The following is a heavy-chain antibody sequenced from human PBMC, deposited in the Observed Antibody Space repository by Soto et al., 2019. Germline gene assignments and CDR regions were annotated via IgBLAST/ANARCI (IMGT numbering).Heavy chain of an antibody. D-gene: IGHD4-17*01. CDR1: GFTCSHAW. CDR2: IKSKTDGGTT. V-gene: IGHV3-15*07. Sequence: SGGSLRLSCAASGFTCSHAWMNWVRQAPGKGLEWVGRIKSKTDGGTTDYAAPVKGRFTISRDDSKDTLWLQMNSLKTEDTAVYYCTTNFYSDHGMDVWGQGTTVTVSS. CDR3: TTNFYSDHGMDV. J-gene: IGHJ6*02.